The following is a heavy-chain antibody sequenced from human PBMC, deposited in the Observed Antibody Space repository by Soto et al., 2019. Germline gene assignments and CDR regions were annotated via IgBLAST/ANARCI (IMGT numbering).Heavy chain of an antibody. CDR2: ISSSSSYI. J-gene: IGHJ4*02. V-gene: IGHV3-21*01. D-gene: IGHD3-22*01. CDR3: ARGGDITMIVPGPDFDY. Sequence: GGSLRLSCAASGFTFSSYSMNWVRQAPGKGLEWVSSISSSSSYIYYADSVKGRFTISRDNAKNSLYLQMNRLRAEDTAVYYCARGGDITMIVPGPDFDYWGQGTLVTVSS. CDR1: GFTFSSYS.